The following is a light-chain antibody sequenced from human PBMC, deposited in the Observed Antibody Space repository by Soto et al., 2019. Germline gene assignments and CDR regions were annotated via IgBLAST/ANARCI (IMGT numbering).Light chain of an antibody. Sequence: DNQMTQSPSSVSASVGDRVTITCRASQDISTYLAWYQQKPGKAPRLLIFAASSLQSGVPFRFSGSGSGTDFTLTISSLQPEDFAIYYCQQSNIFPLPFGGGTMVDIK. CDR1: QDISTY. J-gene: IGKJ4*01. V-gene: IGKV1-12*01. CDR3: QQSNIFPLP. CDR2: AAS.